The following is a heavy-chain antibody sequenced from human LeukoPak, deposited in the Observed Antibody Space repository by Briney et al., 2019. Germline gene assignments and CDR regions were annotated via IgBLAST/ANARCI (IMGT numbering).Heavy chain of an antibody. Sequence: SETLSLTCAIYGGSFSTYYWSWIRQPPGKGLEWIGEINHSGSTNYNPSLKSRVTISVDTSKNQFSLKLSSVTAADTAVYHCVRGRGCSSTSCYLDVWFDPWGQGTLVTVSS. CDR1: GGSFSTYY. V-gene: IGHV4-34*01. D-gene: IGHD2-2*01. CDR3: VRGRGCSSTSCYLDVWFDP. CDR2: INHSGST. J-gene: IGHJ5*02.